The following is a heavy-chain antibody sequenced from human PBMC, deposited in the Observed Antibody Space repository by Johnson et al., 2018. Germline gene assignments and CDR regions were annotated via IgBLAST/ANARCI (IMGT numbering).Heavy chain of an antibody. CDR1: GFTFSYYA. CDR3: ARGRDAFDI. CDR2: ISYDGSNK. V-gene: IGHV3-30-3*01. Sequence: QVQLVESGGGVVQPGRSLRLSCAASGFTFSYYAMHWVRQAPGKGLEWVAFISYDGSNKYYVDSVKGRFTISRDNSKNTLYLQMNSLRVEDTAVYYCARGRDAFDIWGQGTMVTVSS. J-gene: IGHJ3*02.